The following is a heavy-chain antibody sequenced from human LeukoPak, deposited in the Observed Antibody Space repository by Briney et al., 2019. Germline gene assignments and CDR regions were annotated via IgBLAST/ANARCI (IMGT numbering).Heavy chain of an antibody. CDR2: ISYDGGNK. CDR3: ARELLSGAAADSHDY. D-gene: IGHD6-13*01. J-gene: IGHJ4*02. V-gene: IGHV3-30-3*01. CDR1: GFTFSSYA. Sequence: GGSLRLSCAASGFTFSSYAMHWVRQAPGKGLEWVAVISYDGGNKYYADSVKGRFTISRDNSKNTLYLQMNSLRAEDTAVYYCARELLSGAAADSHDYWGQGTLVTVSS.